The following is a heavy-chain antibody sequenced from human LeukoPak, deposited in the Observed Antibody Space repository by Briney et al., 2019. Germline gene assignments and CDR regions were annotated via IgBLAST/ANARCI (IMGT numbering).Heavy chain of an antibody. CDR3: AREGYCSGGSCYSTPY. V-gene: IGHV4-61*02. J-gene: IGHJ4*02. Sequence: SETLSLTCTVSGGSISSGSYYWRWIRQPAGTGLERIGRIYTSGSTNYNPSLKSRVTISVDTSKNQFSLKLSSVTAADTAVYYCAREGYCSGGSCYSTPYWGQGTLVTVSS. CDR1: GGSISSGSYY. D-gene: IGHD2-15*01. CDR2: IYTSGST.